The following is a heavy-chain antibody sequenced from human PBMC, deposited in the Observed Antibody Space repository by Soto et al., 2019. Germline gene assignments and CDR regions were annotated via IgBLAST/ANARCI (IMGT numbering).Heavy chain of an antibody. CDR3: ARDGTYNWV. J-gene: IGHJ4*02. CDR2: IYSGGAT. V-gene: IGHV3-66*01. CDR1: GFTFGNNN. Sequence: EVQLVESGGGLVQLGGSLRLSWAASGFTFGNNNMRWVRQAPGKGLEWVSLIYSGGATYYADSVKGRFTISRDNSKNTLYLQMNSLRAEDTAVYYCARDGTYNWVGGQGILVTVSS. D-gene: IGHD1-1*01.